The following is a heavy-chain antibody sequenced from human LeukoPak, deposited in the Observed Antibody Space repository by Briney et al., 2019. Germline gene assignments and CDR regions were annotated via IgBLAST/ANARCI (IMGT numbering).Heavy chain of an antibody. CDR3: AKNRGVLRNFDCYDY. Sequence: QPGGSLRLSCGASGFTFSNYGMSWVRHTPGKGLEWVSAISGSGDSTYYADSVKGRFTISRDNSKNTLYLQVNSLRAEDTAIYYCAKNRGVLRNFDCYDYWGQGTLVTVSS. CDR2: ISGSGDST. V-gene: IGHV3-23*01. J-gene: IGHJ4*02. D-gene: IGHD3-9*01. CDR1: GFTFSNYG.